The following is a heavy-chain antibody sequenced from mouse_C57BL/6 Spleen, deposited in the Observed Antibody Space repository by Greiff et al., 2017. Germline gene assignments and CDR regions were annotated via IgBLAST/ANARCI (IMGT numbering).Heavy chain of an antibody. CDR1: GYAFSSSW. Sequence: VQLQQSGPELVKPGASVKISCKASGYAFSSSWMNWVKQRPGKGLEWIGRIYPGDGDTNYNGKFKGKATLTADKSSSTAYMQLSSLTSEDSAVYFCARCSNWDAFDYWGQGTTLTVSS. D-gene: IGHD4-1*01. J-gene: IGHJ2*01. CDR3: ARCSNWDAFDY. V-gene: IGHV1-82*01. CDR2: IYPGDGDT.